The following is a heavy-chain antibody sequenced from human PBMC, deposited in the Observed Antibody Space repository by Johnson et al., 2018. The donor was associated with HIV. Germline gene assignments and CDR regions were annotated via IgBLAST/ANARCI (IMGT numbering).Heavy chain of an antibody. CDR2: ISSDGGSS. Sequence: VLLVESWGGLVPPGGSLRLSCAASGFTFSSYAMHWVRQAPGKGLEYVSAISSDGGSSYSANSVKGRFTISRDNSKNTLFLQMGSLRAEDLAVYYCAGRAHDAFDIWGQGTMVTVSS. CDR1: GFTFSSYA. CDR3: AGRAHDAFDI. V-gene: IGHV3-64*01. J-gene: IGHJ3*02.